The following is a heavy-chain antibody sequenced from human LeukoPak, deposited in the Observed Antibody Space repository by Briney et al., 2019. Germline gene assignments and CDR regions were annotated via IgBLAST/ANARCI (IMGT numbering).Heavy chain of an antibody. CDR3: AKGERVYCSASTCYPFDY. Sequence: GGSLRLSCAASGFTFSSYAMNWVRQAPGTRLEWVSSITGGGESTYHADSVKGRFTISRDNSKNTVSLQMNGLRAEDTAVHYCAKGERVYCSASTCYPFDYWGQGILVSVSS. J-gene: IGHJ4*02. CDR2: ITGGGEST. D-gene: IGHD2-15*01. CDR1: GFTFSSYA. V-gene: IGHV3-23*01.